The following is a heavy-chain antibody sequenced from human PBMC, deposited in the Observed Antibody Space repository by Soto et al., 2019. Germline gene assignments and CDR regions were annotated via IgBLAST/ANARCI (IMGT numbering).Heavy chain of an antibody. J-gene: IGHJ5*02. CDR1: GGSVSSGDYY. V-gene: IGHV4-61*08. CDR2: IYYSGST. CDR3: ARIPVDTYMINWFDP. D-gene: IGHD5-18*01. Sequence: SETLSLTCTVSGGSVSSGDYYWSWIRQPPGKGLEWIGYIYYSGSTNYNPSLKSRVSISLDTSKNQFSPRLTSVTAADTAVYYRARIPVDTYMINWFDPWGQGTLVTVSS.